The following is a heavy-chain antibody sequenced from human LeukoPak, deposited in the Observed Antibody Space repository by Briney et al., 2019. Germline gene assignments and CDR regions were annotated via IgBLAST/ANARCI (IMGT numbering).Heavy chain of an antibody. CDR2: IKQDGSEK. CDR1: GSTFSSYW. V-gene: IGHV3-7*01. D-gene: IGHD7-27*01. J-gene: IGHJ4*02. Sequence: PGGSLRLSCAASGSTFSSYWMSWVRQAPGKGLEWVANIKQDGSEKFYVDSVKGRFTISRDNAKNSLYLQMNSLRVEDTAVYYCARAPLGPHYFDYWGQGTLVAVSS. CDR3: ARAPLGPHYFDY.